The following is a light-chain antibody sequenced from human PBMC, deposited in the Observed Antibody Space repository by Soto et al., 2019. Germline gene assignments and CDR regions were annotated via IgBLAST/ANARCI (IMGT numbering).Light chain of an antibody. Sequence: DIQMTQSPSSLCATVGDRVTMTCRASQGIRNLLVWYQQKPEKAPKSLIYGTSNLESGVPSRFSGSGSGTDFTLTISSLQPEDFATYYCQQANSFPLPFGHLPRLELK. V-gene: IGKV1-12*01. CDR2: GTS. J-gene: IGKJ5*01. CDR3: QQANSFPLP. CDR1: QGIRNL.